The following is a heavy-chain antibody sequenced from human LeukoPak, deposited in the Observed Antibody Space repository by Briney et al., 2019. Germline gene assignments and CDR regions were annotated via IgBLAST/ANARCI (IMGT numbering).Heavy chain of an antibody. D-gene: IGHD5-18*01. CDR1: GFSFTSYE. J-gene: IGHJ4*02. V-gene: IGHV3-48*03. CDR3: AKGSPRVNSDGIIH. Sequence: PGGSLRLSCAASGFSFTSYEMHWVRQAPGKGPEWVSYINTDGSTTYYADSVKGRFTISRDNAKNTLYLQMNSLRAEDTAVYYCAKGSPRVNSDGIIHWGEGDLVTVSS. CDR2: INTDGSTT.